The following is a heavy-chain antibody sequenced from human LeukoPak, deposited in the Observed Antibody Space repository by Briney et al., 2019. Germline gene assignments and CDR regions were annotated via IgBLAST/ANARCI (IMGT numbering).Heavy chain of an antibody. CDR1: RFTFSTHT. V-gene: IGHV3-21*04. CDR3: AKEKLDYSNIRYFDY. CDR2: ISSSSSYI. Sequence: GGSLRLSCAASRFTFSTHTMNWVRQAPGKGLEWVSSISSSSSYIYYADSVKGRFTISRDNAKNSLYLQMNTLRAEDTAVYYCAKEKLDYSNIRYFDYWGQGTLVTVSS. D-gene: IGHD4-11*01. J-gene: IGHJ4*02.